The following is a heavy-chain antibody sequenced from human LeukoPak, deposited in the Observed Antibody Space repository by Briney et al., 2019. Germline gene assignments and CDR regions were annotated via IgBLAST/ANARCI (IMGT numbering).Heavy chain of an antibody. CDR1: GFTFSSYG. Sequence: GGSLRLSCAASGFTFSSYGMHWVRQAPGKGLEWVAFIRYDGSNKYYADSVKGRFTISRDNSKNTLYLQMNSLRAEDTAVYYCAKDDYDSSGYYYYYYMDVWGKGTTVTISS. V-gene: IGHV3-30*02. CDR3: AKDDYDSSGYYYYYYMDV. D-gene: IGHD3-22*01. CDR2: IRYDGSNK. J-gene: IGHJ6*03.